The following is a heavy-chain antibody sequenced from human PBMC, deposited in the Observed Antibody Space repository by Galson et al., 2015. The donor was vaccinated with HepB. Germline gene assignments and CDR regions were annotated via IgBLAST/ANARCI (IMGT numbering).Heavy chain of an antibody. CDR1: GGSISSGGYY. D-gene: IGHD3-9*01. Sequence: SLTCTVSGGSISSGGYYWSWIRQPPGKGLEWIGEINHSGSTNYNPSLKSRVTISVDTSKNQFSLKLSSVTAADTAVYYCARQSNYDILTGYYSHGDAFDIWGQGTMVTVSS. CDR2: INHSGST. J-gene: IGHJ3*02. CDR3: ARQSNYDILTGYYSHGDAFDI. V-gene: IGHV4-39*01.